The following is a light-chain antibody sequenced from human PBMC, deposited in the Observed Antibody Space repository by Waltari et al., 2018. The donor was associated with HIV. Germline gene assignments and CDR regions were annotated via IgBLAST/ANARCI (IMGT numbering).Light chain of an antibody. J-gene: IGKJ1*01. CDR3: QQDNNWPPLT. V-gene: IGKV3-15*01. CDR2: DAS. CDR1: QSIRIN. Sequence: EIVMTQSPATLSVSLGERATLSCRASQSIRINLAWYQQKPGQAPRLLIYDASTSATGIPARFRGSGSGTEFTLTISSLQSEDFAVYYCQQDNNWPPLTFGQGTKVEIK.